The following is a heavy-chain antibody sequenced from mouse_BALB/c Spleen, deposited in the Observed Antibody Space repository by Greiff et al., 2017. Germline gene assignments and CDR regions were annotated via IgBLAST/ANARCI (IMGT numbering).Heavy chain of an antibody. CDR2: IWGDGST. Sequence: QVQLKESGPGLVAPSQSLSITCTVSGFSLTGYGVNWVRQPPGKGLEWLGMIWGDGSTDYNSALKSRLSISKDNSKSQVFLKMNSLQTDDTARYYCAGDGGYGNYGNAMDYWGQGTSVTVSS. CDR1: GFSLTGYG. J-gene: IGHJ4*01. V-gene: IGHV2-6-7*01. D-gene: IGHD2-10*02. CDR3: AGDGGYGNYGNAMDY.